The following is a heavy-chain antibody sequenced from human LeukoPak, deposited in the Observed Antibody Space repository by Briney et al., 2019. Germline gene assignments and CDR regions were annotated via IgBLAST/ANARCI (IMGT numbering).Heavy chain of an antibody. CDR2: IKQDGSEK. CDR1: GFTFSSYS. V-gene: IGHV3-7*04. J-gene: IGHJ4*02. CDR3: ARAKYSSRLTDY. D-gene: IGHD6-13*01. Sequence: GSLRLSCAASGFTFSSYSMNWVRQAPGKGLEWVANIKQDGSEKYYVDSVKGRFTISRDNAKNSLYLQMNSLRAEDTAVYYCARAKYSSRLTDYWGQGTLVTVSS.